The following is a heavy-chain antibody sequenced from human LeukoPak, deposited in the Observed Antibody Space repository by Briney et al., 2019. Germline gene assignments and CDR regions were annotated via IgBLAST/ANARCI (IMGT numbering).Heavy chain of an antibody. D-gene: IGHD6-19*01. J-gene: IGHJ4*02. CDR1: GYTFTSYY. CDR2: INPSGGST. V-gene: IGHV1-46*01. Sequence: ASVKVSCKASGYTFTSYYMHWVRQAPGQGLEWMGIINPSGGSTSYAQKFQGRVTMTRDTSTSTVYMELSSLRSEDTAVYYCVRLEVAVAGTLEEGDYWGQGTLVTVSS. CDR3: VRLEVAVAGTLEEGDY.